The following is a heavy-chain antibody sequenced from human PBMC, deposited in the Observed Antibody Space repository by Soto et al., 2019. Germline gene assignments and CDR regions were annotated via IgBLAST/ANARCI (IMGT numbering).Heavy chain of an antibody. CDR1: GFTFGDYA. J-gene: IGHJ4*02. CDR3: TRDVEMATKHYDY. D-gene: IGHD5-12*01. V-gene: IGHV3-49*04. Sequence: GSLRLSCTASGFTFGDYAMSWVRQAPGKGLEWVGFIRSKAYGGTTEYAASVKGRFTISRDDSKSIAYLQMNSLKTEDTAVYYCTRDVEMATKHYDYWGQGTLVTVSS. CDR2: IRSKAYGGTT.